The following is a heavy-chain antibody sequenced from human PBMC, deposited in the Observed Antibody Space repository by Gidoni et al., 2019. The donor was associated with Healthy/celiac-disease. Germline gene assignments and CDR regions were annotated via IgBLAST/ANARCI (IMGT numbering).Heavy chain of an antibody. Sequence: QLQLVESVGGVVQPGSSLSLSCAASGFTFSSYGMHCVRQAPGKGLEWGEVIWYDGSNKYYADSVKGRLTISRDNSKNTLYLQMNSLRAEDTAVYYCAREIAAAHPYYYYYYGMDVWGQGTTVTVSS. CDR2: IWYDGSNK. CDR1: GFTFSSYG. J-gene: IGHJ6*02. V-gene: IGHV3-33*01. D-gene: IGHD6-13*01. CDR3: AREIAAAHPYYYYYYGMDV.